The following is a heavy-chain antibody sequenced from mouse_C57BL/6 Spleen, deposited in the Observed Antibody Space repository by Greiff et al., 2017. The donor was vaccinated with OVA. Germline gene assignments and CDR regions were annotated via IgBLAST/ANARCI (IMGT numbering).Heavy chain of an antibody. D-gene: IGHD1-1*01. Sequence: VQRVESGPGLVAPSQSLSITCTVSGFSLTSYGVDWVRQSPGKGLEWRGVIWGVGSTNYNSALKSRLSISKDNSKSQVFLKMNSLQTDDTAMYYCASVRDGAMDYWGQGTSVTVSS. J-gene: IGHJ4*01. CDR1: GFSLTSYG. V-gene: IGHV2-6*01. CDR2: IWGVGST. CDR3: ASVRDGAMDY.